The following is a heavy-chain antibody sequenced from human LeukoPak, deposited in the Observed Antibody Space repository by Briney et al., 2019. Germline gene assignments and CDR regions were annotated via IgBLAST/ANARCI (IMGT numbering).Heavy chain of an antibody. V-gene: IGHV3-53*01. D-gene: IGHD1-26*01. CDR3: ARGEGASDY. J-gene: IGHJ4*02. CDR2: IYSGGST. Sequence: GGSLRLSCAASEFTVSSNYMSWVRQAPGKGLEWVSVIYSGGSTYYADSVKGRFTISRDNSKNTLYLQMNSLRAEDTAVYYCARGEGASDYWGQGTLVTVSS. CDR1: EFTVSSNY.